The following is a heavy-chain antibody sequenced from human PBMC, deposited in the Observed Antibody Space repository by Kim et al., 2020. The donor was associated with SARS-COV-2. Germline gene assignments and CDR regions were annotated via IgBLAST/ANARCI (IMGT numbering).Heavy chain of an antibody. V-gene: IGHV5-51*01. J-gene: IGHJ4*02. CDR3: ARDPRIVGAPDY. D-gene: IGHD1-26*01. Sequence: RYRPSFQGQVSISADKSISTAYLQGSSLKASDTAMYYCARDPRIVGAPDYWGQGTLVTVSS.